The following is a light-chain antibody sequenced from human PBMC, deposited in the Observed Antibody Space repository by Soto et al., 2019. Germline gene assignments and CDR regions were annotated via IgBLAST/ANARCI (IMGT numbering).Light chain of an antibody. J-gene: IGKJ1*01. CDR2: RAS. CDR1: QNINNW. V-gene: IGKV1-5*03. Sequence: DIQMTQSPSTLSASVGDRVTITCRASQNINNWLAWYQQKPGKAPKLLSYRASSLENGVTSRFSCRGSLTDFIFANTSVQPDDFATSYFHQYSRDSTFGQATKVEIK. CDR3: HQYSRDST.